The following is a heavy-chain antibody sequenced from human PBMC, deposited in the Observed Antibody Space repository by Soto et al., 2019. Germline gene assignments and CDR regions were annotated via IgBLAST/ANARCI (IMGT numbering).Heavy chain of an antibody. Sequence: GGSLRLSCAASGFTFSSYGMHWVRQAPGKGVEGVAVIWYDGSNKYYADSVKGRFTISRDNSKNTLYLQMNSLRAEDTAVYYCARDFRDLWFGEFPFPPWFDPWGQGTXVTVS. CDR1: GFTFSSYG. CDR3: ARDFRDLWFGEFPFPPWFDP. CDR2: IWYDGSNK. D-gene: IGHD3-10*01. V-gene: IGHV3-33*01. J-gene: IGHJ5*02.